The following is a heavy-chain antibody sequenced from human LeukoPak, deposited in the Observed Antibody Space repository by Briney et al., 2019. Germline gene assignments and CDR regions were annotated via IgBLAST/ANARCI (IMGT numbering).Heavy chain of an antibody. Sequence: PSETLSLTCTVSGGSISSYYWSWIRQPPGKGLEWIGYIYYSGSTNYNPSLKSRVTISVDTSKNQFSLKLSSVTAADTAVYYCARDFGGVTLVLRAFDIRGQGTMVTVSS. D-gene: IGHD2-8*02. J-gene: IGHJ3*02. CDR2: IYYSGST. CDR3: ARDFGGVTLVLRAFDI. CDR1: GGSISSYY. V-gene: IGHV4-59*12.